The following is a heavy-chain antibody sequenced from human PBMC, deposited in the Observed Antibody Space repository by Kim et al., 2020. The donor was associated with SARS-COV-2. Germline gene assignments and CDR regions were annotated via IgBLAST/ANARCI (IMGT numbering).Heavy chain of an antibody. Sequence: GGSLRLSCAASGFTFDDYTMHWVRQAPGKGLEWVSLISWDGGSTYYADSVKGRFTISRDNSKNSLYLQMNSLRTEDTALYYCAKDLLLWFGESTRGVGFDYWGQGTLVTVSS. CDR3: AKDLLLWFGESTRGVGFDY. CDR1: GFTFDDYT. V-gene: IGHV3-43*01. CDR2: ISWDGGST. D-gene: IGHD3-10*01. J-gene: IGHJ4*02.